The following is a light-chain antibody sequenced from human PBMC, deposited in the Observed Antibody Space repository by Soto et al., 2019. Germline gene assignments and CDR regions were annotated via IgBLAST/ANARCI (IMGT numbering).Light chain of an antibody. V-gene: IGLV1-44*01. CDR2: SGD. Sequence: QSVLTQPPSASGTPGQRVTISCSGSSFNIGSNTVNWYQQLPGTAPKLLIYSGDQRPSGVPDRFSGSKSGTSASLAISGLQSEDEADYYCASWDDSLNGPVFGGGTKLTVL. CDR3: ASWDDSLNGPV. J-gene: IGLJ3*02. CDR1: SFNIGSNT.